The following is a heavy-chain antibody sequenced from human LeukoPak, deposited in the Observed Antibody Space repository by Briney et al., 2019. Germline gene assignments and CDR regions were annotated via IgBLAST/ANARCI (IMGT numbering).Heavy chain of an antibody. CDR2: IWYDGSNK. J-gene: IGHJ4*02. CDR3: ARGPAAGTRLLD. V-gene: IGHV3-33*01. Sequence: GRSLRLSCAASGFTFSSYGMHWVRQAPGKGLEWVAVIWYDGSNKYYADSVKGRFTISRDNSKNTLYLQMNSLRAEDTAVYYCARGPAAGTRLLDWGQGTLVTVSS. CDR1: GFTFSSYG. D-gene: IGHD6-13*01.